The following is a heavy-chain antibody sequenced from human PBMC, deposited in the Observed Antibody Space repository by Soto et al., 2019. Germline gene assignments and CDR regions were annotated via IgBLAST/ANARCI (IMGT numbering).Heavy chain of an antibody. Sequence: GGSLRLSCAASGFTFSDSAFHWVRQASGKGLEWVGRIRSKPNNYATAYAASVNGRFTISRDNSKNTAYLQMNSLKTEATAFYFCTRWPNGGFPFDYWGQGTLVTVSS. CDR1: GFTFSDSA. J-gene: IGHJ4*02. CDR2: IRSKPNNYAT. V-gene: IGHV3-73*01. D-gene: IGHD2-15*01. CDR3: TRWPNGGFPFDY.